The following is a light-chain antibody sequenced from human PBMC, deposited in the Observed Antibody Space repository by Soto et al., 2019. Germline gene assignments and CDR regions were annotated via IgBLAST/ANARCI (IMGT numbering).Light chain of an antibody. CDR3: HQYYSYPIT. V-gene: IGKV1-8*01. CDR2: AAS. CDR1: QGISSY. J-gene: IGKJ4*01. Sequence: AIRMTQSPSSFSASTGDRVTITCRASQGISSYLAWYQQKPGKAPKLLIYAASTLQSGVPSRFSGSGSGTDFTLTISCLQSEDFATYYCHQYYSYPITLGGGTK.